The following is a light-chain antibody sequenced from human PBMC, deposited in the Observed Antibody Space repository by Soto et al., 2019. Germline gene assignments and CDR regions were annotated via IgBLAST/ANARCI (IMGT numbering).Light chain of an antibody. Sequence: EIVLTQSPATLSLSPGERATLACRASQSVNSNLARYQQKPGQAPRLLIFDASNRATVIPARFSGSGSGTAFPLTIGSLEPEDFAVYYCQQRSNWPPYTFGQGTKLEIK. CDR2: DAS. CDR3: QQRSNWPPYT. CDR1: QSVNSN. V-gene: IGKV3-11*01. J-gene: IGKJ2*01.